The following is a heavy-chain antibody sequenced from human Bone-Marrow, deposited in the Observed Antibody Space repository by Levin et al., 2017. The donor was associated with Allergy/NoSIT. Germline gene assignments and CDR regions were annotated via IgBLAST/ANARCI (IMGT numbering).Heavy chain of an antibody. CDR3: ARDPSCGGDCSHAFDI. CDR2: ISSSGSTI. D-gene: IGHD2-21*02. V-gene: IGHV3-48*03. CDR1: GFTFSSYE. J-gene: IGHJ3*02. Sequence: GESLKISCAASGFTFSSYEMNWVRQAPGKGLEWVSYISSSGSTIYYADSVKGRFTISRDNAKNSLYLQMNSLRAEDTAVYYCARDPSCGGDCSHAFDIWGQGTMVTVSS.